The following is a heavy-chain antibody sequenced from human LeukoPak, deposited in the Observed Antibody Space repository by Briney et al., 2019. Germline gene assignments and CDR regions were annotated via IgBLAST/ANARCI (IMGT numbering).Heavy chain of an antibody. J-gene: IGHJ4*02. CDR2: IYYSGST. Sequence: SETLSLTCTVSGGSISSSSYYWGWIRQPPGKGLEWIGSIYYSGSTYYNPSLKSRVTISVDTSKNQFSLKLSSGTAADTAVYYCARGNIRYFDWLFDYWGQGTLVTVSS. CDR3: ARGNIRYFDWLFDY. CDR1: GGSISSSSYY. D-gene: IGHD3-9*01. V-gene: IGHV4-39*01.